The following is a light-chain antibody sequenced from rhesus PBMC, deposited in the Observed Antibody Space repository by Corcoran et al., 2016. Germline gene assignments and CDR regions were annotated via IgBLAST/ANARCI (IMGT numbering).Light chain of an antibody. CDR1: QSISSW. CDR3: LQYNSSPLP. V-gene: IGKV1-22*01. J-gene: IGKJ4*01. Sequence: DIQMTQSPSSLSASVGDTVTITCRASQSISSWLDWYQQKQEKAPKLLIYRASSLQSGVPARLSGSGSGRDFTLTISSLQPEDFATYYCLQYNSSPLPFGGGTKVELK. CDR2: RAS.